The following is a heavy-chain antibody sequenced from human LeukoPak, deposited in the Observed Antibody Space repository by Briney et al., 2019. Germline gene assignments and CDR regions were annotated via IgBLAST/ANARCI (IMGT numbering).Heavy chain of an antibody. D-gene: IGHD2-21*02. CDR2: IYSGGST. CDR1: GFTFSSYG. J-gene: IGHJ4*02. Sequence: GGSLRLSCAASGFTFSSYGMHWVRQAPGKGLEWVSVIYSGGSTYYAVSVKGRFTISRDNSKNTLYLQMNSLRAEDTAVYYCARARYCGGDCRAYFDYWGQGTLVTVSS. V-gene: IGHV3-NL1*01. CDR3: ARARYCGGDCRAYFDY.